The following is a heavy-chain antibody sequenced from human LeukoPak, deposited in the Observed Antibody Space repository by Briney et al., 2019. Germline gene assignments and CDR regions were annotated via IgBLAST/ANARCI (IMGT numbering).Heavy chain of an antibody. Sequence: SQTLSLTCTVSGGSISSGSYYWSWIRQPAGKGLEWMGRIYTSGSTNYNPSLKSRVTISVDTSKNQFSLKLSSVTAADTAVYYCARKYYLDVWGQGTTVTVSS. V-gene: IGHV4-61*02. CDR3: ARKYYLDV. D-gene: IGHD3-10*01. J-gene: IGHJ6*02. CDR1: GGSISSGSYY. CDR2: IYTSGST.